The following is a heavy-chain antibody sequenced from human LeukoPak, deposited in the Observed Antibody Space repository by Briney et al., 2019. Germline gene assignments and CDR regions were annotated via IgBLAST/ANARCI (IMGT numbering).Heavy chain of an antibody. CDR2: IIPIFGTA. D-gene: IGHD2-15*01. J-gene: IGHJ4*02. V-gene: IGHV1-69*05. CDR1: GGTFSSYA. Sequence: GASVKVSCKASGGTFSSYAISWVQQAPGQGLEWMGGIIPIFGTANYAQKFQGRVTITTDESTSTAYMELSSLRSEGTAVYYCARAVRREYCSGGSCYPIDYWGQGTLVTVSS. CDR3: ARAVRREYCSGGSCYPIDY.